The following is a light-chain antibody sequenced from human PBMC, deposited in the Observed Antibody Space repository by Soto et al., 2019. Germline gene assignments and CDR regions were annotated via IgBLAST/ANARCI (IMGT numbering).Light chain of an antibody. CDR1: QSISFY. CDR2: AAS. Sequence: DIQMTQSPSSLSASVGDRVTITCRASQSISFYLNWYQQKPGKAPKLLIYAASRLQSGVPSRFSGRGSGTDFTLTITNLQPEDFATYSCQQSDSLPRTFGLGTKVEIK. V-gene: IGKV1-39*01. CDR3: QQSDSLPRT. J-gene: IGKJ1*01.